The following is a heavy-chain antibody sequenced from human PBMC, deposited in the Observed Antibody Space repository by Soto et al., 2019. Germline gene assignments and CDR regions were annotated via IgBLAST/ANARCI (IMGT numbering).Heavy chain of an antibody. CDR1: GGSISSGGYY. J-gene: IGHJ5*02. CDR3: ARDRPQGPNPFDP. D-gene: IGHD7-27*01. Sequence: QVQLQESGPGLVKPSQTLSLTCTVSGGSISSGGYYWSWIRQHPGKGLEWIGYIYYSGSTYYNPSLKSRVTISVDTSKNRFSLKLSSVTAADTAVYYCARDRPQGPNPFDPWGQGTLVTVSS. CDR2: IYYSGST. V-gene: IGHV4-31*03.